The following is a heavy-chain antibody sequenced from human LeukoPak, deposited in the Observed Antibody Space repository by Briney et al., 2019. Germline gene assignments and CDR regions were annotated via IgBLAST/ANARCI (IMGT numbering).Heavy chain of an antibody. CDR2: IIPIFGTA. J-gene: IGHJ6*03. CDR3: ARVDSSGRGKIYYYYYMDV. CDR1: GGTFSSYA. D-gene: IGHD6-19*01. Sequence: ASVKVSCKASGGTFSSYAISWVRQAPGQGLEWMGGIIPIFGTANYAQKFQGRVTITADESTSTAYMELSSLRSEDTAVYYCARVDSSGRGKIYYYYYMDVWGKGTTVTVSS. V-gene: IGHV1-69*13.